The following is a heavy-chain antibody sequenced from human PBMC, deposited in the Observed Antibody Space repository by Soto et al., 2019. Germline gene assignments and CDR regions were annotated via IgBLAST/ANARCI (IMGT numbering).Heavy chain of an antibody. CDR1: GGSISSSNW. Sequence: SETLSLTCTVSGGSISSSNWWTWVRQPPGKGLEWLAEIYHSGSTSYNPSLKSRVTISIDTSKNQFSLQLFSVTAADTAVYYCARDGGFNSGSYRFEYWGQGALVTVSS. CDR3: ARDGGFNSGSYRFEY. D-gene: IGHD3-10*01. CDR2: IYHSGST. V-gene: IGHV4-4*02. J-gene: IGHJ4*02.